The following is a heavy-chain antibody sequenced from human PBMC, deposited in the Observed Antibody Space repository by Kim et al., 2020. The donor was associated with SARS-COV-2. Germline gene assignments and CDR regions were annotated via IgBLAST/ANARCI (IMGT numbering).Heavy chain of an antibody. CDR2: ISGSGGST. CDR1: GFTFSSYA. CDR3: AKGARLGYCSSTSCSSYSYYYYYGMDV. V-gene: IGHV3-23*01. J-gene: IGHJ6*02. D-gene: IGHD2-2*01. Sequence: GGSLRLSCAASGFTFSSYAMSWVRQAPGKGLEWVSAISGSGGSTYYADSVKGRFTISRDNSKNTLYLQMNSLRAEDTAVYYCAKGARLGYCSSTSCSSYSYYYYYGMDVWGQGTTVTVSS.